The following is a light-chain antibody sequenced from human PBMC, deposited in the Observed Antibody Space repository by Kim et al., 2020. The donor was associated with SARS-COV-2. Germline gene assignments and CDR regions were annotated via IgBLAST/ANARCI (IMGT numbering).Light chain of an antibody. CDR3: QSYDSSNHKV. Sequence: KTVTISCTRSGGSIASNDVQWYQQRPGSAPTTVIYEDNQRPSGVPDRFSGSIDSSSNSASLTISGLKTEDEADYYCQSYDSSNHKVFGGGTQLTVL. CDR1: GGSIASND. J-gene: IGLJ2*01. V-gene: IGLV6-57*03. CDR2: EDN.